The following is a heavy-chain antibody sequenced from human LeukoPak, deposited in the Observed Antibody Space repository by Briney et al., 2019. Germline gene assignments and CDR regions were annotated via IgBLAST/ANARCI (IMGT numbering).Heavy chain of an antibody. V-gene: IGHV3-66*01. D-gene: IGHD1-1*01. CDR2: IYSGDST. CDR1: GFTVSSHY. Sequence: GGSLRLSCSASGFTVSSHYMRWVPQAPGEGVGWVSVIYSGDSTYYADSVKGRFTISRDNSKNTLYLQMNSLRAEDTAVYYCARVSRTGTTSYFDYWGQGTLVTVSS. CDR3: ARVSRTGTTSYFDY. J-gene: IGHJ4*02.